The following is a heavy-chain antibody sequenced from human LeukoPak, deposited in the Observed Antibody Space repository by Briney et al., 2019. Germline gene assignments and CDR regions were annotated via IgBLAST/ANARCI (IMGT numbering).Heavy chain of an antibody. D-gene: IGHD6-19*01. J-gene: IGHJ5*02. CDR1: GGSISSGSFY. CDR3: ARQRKCIAVAGRCWFDP. CDR2: IYYSGNT. Sequence: SETLSLTCTVSGGSISSGSFYWSWIRQPAGKGLEWIGSIYYSGNTYYNASLKSRVTISVDTSKNQFSLKLISVTAADTAVYYCARQRKCIAVAGRCWFDPWGQGTLVTVSS. V-gene: IGHV4-39*01.